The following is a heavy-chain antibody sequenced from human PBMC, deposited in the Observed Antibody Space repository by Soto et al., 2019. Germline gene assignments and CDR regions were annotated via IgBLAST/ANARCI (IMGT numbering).Heavy chain of an antibody. CDR3: ARNSYCSSTSCYQLYYYYGMDV. CDR2: ISSSSSYI. D-gene: IGHD2-2*01. V-gene: IGHV3-21*01. CDR1: GFTFSSYS. J-gene: IGHJ6*02. Sequence: PVGSLRLSSAASGFTFSSYSMNWVRQAPGKGLEWVSSISSSSSYIYYADSVKGRFTISRDNAKNSLYLQMNSLRAEDTAVYYCARNSYCSSTSCYQLYYYYGMDVWGQGTTVTVSS.